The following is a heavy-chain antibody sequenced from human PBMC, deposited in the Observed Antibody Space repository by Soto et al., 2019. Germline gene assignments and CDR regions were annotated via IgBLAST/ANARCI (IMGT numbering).Heavy chain of an antibody. Sequence: HPGGSLRLSCAAPGFTFSSYAMKWVRQAPGKGLEWVSVIGEDGSHTYYADSVKGRFTISRDNSKNTLYLQMNSLRAEDTAVYYCARDQQWSMDNYYGMDVWGQGTTVTVSS. CDR3: ARDQQWSMDNYYGMDV. V-gene: IGHV3-30*04. D-gene: IGHD6-19*01. CDR1: GFTFSSYA. J-gene: IGHJ6*02. CDR2: IGEDGSHT.